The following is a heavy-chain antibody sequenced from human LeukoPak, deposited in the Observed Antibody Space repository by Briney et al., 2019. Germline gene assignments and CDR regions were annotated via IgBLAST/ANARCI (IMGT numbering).Heavy chain of an antibody. J-gene: IGHJ4*02. CDR3: AKGTGYSSGLYTFDY. CDR2: ISGSGGSA. Sequence: GGSLRLSCAASGFTFSSYAMSWVRQAPGKGLEWVSVISGSGGSAYYADSVKGRFTISRDNSKHTLYLQMNSLRAEDTAVYYCAKGTGYSSGLYTFDYWGQGTLVTVSS. CDR1: GFTFSSYA. D-gene: IGHD6-19*01. V-gene: IGHV3-23*01.